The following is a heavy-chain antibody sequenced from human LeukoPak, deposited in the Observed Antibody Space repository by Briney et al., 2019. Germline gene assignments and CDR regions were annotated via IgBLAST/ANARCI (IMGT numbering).Heavy chain of an antibody. Sequence: SETLSLTCTVSGGSISSYYWSWIRQPPGKGLEWIGEINHSGSTNYNPSLKSRVTISVDTSKNQFSLKLSSVTAADTAVYYCARSGRYRGSYYVGKGFFDYWGQGTLVTVSS. CDR1: GGSISSYY. CDR3: ARSGRYRGSYYVGKGFFDY. D-gene: IGHD1-26*01. CDR2: INHSGST. J-gene: IGHJ4*02. V-gene: IGHV4-34*01.